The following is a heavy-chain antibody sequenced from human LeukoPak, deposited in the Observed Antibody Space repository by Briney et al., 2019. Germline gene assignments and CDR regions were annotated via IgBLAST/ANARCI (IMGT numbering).Heavy chain of an antibody. CDR2: ISSSSSYI. J-gene: IGHJ5*02. CDR1: GFTFSSYS. CDR3: ARVGVVVAATGNLWFDP. Sequence: GGSLRLSCAASGFTFSSYSMNWVRQAPGKGLEWVSSISSSSSYIYYADSVKGRFTISRDNAKNSLYLQMNSLRAEDTAVYYCARVGVVVAATGNLWFDPWGQGTLVTVSS. V-gene: IGHV3-21*01. D-gene: IGHD2-15*01.